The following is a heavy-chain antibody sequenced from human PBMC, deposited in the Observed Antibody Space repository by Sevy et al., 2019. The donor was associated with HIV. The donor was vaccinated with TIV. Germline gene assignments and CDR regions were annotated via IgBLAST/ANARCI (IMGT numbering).Heavy chain of an antibody. V-gene: IGHV3-48*01. CDR2: ISSSSSTM. CDR3: ARTKSNTAMVSSDY. Sequence: GGSLRHSCAASEFSFSSYSMNWVRQAPGQGLEWVSYISSSSSTMYYADSVKGRFTISRDNAKNSLYLQMNTLRAEDTAVYYCARTKSNTAMVSSDYWGQGTLVTVSS. J-gene: IGHJ4*02. D-gene: IGHD5-18*01. CDR1: EFSFSSYS.